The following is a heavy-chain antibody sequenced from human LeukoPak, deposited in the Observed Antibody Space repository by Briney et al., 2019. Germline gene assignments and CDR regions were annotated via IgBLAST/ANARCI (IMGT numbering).Heavy chain of an antibody. V-gene: IGHV3-21*01. CDR1: GFTFSSYS. CDR3: AKGVIAARGFFDY. D-gene: IGHD6-6*01. J-gene: IGHJ4*02. Sequence: GGSLRLSCAASGFTFSSYSMNWVRQAPGKGLEWVSSISSSSSYIYYADSVKDRFTISRDNAKNSLYLQMNSLRAEDTAVYYCAKGVIAARGFFDYWGQGTLVTVSS. CDR2: ISSSSSYI.